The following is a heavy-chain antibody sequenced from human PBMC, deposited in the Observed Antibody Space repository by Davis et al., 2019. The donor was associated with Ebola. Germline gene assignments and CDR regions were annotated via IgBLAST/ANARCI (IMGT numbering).Heavy chain of an antibody. D-gene: IGHD5-12*01. CDR3: ARERLRLRTPYGMDV. V-gene: IGHV1-46*01. J-gene: IGHJ6*02. Sequence: ASVKVPCKASGYTFTSYYMHWVRQAPGQGLEWMGIINPSGGSTSYAQKFQGRVTMTRDTSTSTVYMELSSLRSEDTAVYYCARERLRLRTPYGMDVWGQGTTVTVSS. CDR1: GYTFTSYY. CDR2: INPSGGST.